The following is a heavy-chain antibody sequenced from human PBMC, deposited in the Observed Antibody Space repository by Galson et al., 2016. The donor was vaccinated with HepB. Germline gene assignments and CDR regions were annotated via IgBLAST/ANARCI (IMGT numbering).Heavy chain of an antibody. CDR2: ISGSGGST. J-gene: IGHJ4*02. V-gene: IGHV3-23*01. CDR3: AKVKTGGDYDFWSLDY. CDR1: GFTFSSYA. D-gene: IGHD3-3*01. Sequence: SLRLSCAASGFTFSSYAMSWVRQAPGKGLEWVSAISGSGGSTYYADSVKGRFTISRDNSKNTLYLQMYSLRAEDTAVYYCAKVKTGGDYDFWSLDYWGQGTLVTVSS.